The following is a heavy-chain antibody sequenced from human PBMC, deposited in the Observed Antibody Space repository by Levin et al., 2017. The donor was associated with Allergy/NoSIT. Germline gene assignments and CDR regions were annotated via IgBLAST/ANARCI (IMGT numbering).Heavy chain of an antibody. CDR2: INPNSGGT. V-gene: IGHV1-2*02. Sequence: GESLKISCKASGYTFTGYYMHWVRQAPGQGLEWMGWINPNSGGTNYAQKFQGRVTMTRDTSISTAYMELSRLRSDDTAVYYCARDLFHDYSNYAAWGQGTLVTVSS. CDR3: ARDLFHDYSNYAA. J-gene: IGHJ4*02. CDR1: GYTFTGYY. D-gene: IGHD4-11*01.